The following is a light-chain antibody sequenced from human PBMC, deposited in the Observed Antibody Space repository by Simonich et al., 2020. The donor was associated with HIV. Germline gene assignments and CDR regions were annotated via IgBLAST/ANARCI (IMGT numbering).Light chain of an antibody. CDR2: GAS. Sequence: EIVMTQSPATLSVSPGERAPLSCRASQSVSSNLAWYQQKPGQAPRLLIYGASPRATGNPARCSGSGSGTEFNLTISSLQSEDSAVYYCQQYNKWPPWTFGQGTKVEFK. V-gene: IGKV3-15*01. CDR3: QQYNKWPPWT. CDR1: QSVSSN. J-gene: IGKJ1*01.